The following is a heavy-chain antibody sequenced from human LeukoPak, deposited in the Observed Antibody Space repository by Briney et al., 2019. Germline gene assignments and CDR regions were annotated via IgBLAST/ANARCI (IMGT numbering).Heavy chain of an antibody. Sequence: PSETLSLTCTVSGYSISSGYYWGWIRQPPGKGLEWIGSIYHSGSTYYNPSLKSRVTISVDTSKNQFSLKLSSVTAADTAVYYCASGILYGDYLRYWGQGTLVTVSS. CDR3: ASGILYGDYLRY. V-gene: IGHV4-38-2*02. CDR2: IYHSGST. CDR1: GYSISSGYY. J-gene: IGHJ4*02. D-gene: IGHD4-17*01.